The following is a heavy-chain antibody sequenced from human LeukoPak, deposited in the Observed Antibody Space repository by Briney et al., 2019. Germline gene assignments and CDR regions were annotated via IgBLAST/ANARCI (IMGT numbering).Heavy chain of an antibody. Sequence: GGSLRLSCAASGFAFDDYGMSWVRQAPGKGLEWVSGINWNGGSTGYADSVKGRFTISRDNAKNSLYLQMNSLRAEDTALYYCARDAISGALPPKLRPLYYYYYMDVWGKGTTVTVSS. J-gene: IGHJ6*03. CDR1: GFAFDDYG. CDR2: INWNGGST. D-gene: IGHD1-7*01. CDR3: ARDAISGALPPKLRPLYYYYYMDV. V-gene: IGHV3-20*04.